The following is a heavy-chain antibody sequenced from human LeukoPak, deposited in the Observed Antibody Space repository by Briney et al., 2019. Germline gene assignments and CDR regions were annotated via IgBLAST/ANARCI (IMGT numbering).Heavy chain of an antibody. J-gene: IGHJ3*02. D-gene: IGHD3-16*02. Sequence: PGGSLRLSCAASGFTFSSYSMNWVRQAPGKGLEWVSSISSSSSYIYYADSVKGRFTISRDNAKNSLYLQMNSLRAEDTAVYYCARGGSYRYGRYGIWGQGTMVTVSS. CDR3: ARGGSYRYGRYGI. CDR1: GFTFSSYS. CDR2: ISSSSSYI. V-gene: IGHV3-21*01.